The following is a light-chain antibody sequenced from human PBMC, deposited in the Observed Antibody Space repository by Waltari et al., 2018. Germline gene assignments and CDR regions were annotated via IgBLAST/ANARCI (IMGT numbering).Light chain of an antibody. V-gene: IGKV3-20*01. CDR2: HTA. CDR3: QKYNSLPAT. J-gene: IGKJ1*01. Sequence: ELVLTQSPGTLSLSPGERATLACRASQSVDKYLAWYQQKPGQAPRLLIYHTATRATGIPDRFSGSGFGTDFSLTISRLEPEDFAVYYCQKYNSLPATFGQGTKVEVK. CDR1: QSVDKY.